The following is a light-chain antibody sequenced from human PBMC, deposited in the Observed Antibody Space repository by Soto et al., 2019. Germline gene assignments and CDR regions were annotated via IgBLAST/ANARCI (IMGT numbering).Light chain of an antibody. CDR1: SSDVGAYKF. Sequence: QSALTQPPSASGSPGQSVTISCTGTSSDVGAYKFVSWYQQHPGKAPKVMIYEVSKRPSGVPDRFSGSKSGNTASLTVSGLQAEDEGDYYCSSYAGSKNVIFGGGTKVTVL. J-gene: IGLJ2*01. CDR2: EVS. CDR3: SSYAGSKNVI. V-gene: IGLV2-8*01.